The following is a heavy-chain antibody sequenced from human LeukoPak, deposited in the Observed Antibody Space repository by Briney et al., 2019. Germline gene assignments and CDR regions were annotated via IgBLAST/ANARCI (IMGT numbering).Heavy chain of an antibody. J-gene: IGHJ6*03. V-gene: IGHV4-30-4*08. Sequence: LRLSCAASGFTFSSYAMSWIRQPPGKGLEWIGYIYYSGSTYYNPSLKSRVTISVDTSKNQFSLKLSSVTAADTAVYYCAREDYYYYMDVWGKGTTVTVSS. CDR2: IYYSGST. CDR1: GFTFSSYA. CDR3: AREDYYYYMDV.